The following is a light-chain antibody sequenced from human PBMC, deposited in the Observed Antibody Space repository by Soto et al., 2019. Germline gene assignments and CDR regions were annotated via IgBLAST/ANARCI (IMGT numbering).Light chain of an antibody. CDR1: QSISAH. J-gene: IGKJ1*01. Sequence: DIQMTQSPSSLSASVGDRVTITCRASQSISAHLNWYQQKPGKAPKVLLYAATNLESGVPSRFSGSGSGTEFTLTISSLQTEDLATYDCQQGYTTPGTFGQGTKVE. V-gene: IGKV1-39*01. CDR2: AAT. CDR3: QQGYTTPGT.